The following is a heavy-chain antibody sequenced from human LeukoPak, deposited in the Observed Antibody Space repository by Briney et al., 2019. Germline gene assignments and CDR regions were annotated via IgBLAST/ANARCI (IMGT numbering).Heavy chain of an antibody. CDR1: GFTFSNYA. CDR3: AKDQNSGSGSYSNFDY. D-gene: IGHD3-10*01. V-gene: IGHV3-23*01. Sequence: PGGSLRLSCAASGFTFSNYAMSWVRQAPGKGLERVSGISGSGGSTYYADSVKGRFTISRDNSRNTLYLQMNNLRAEDTALYYCAKDQNSGSGSYSNFDYWGQGTLVTVSS. J-gene: IGHJ4*02. CDR2: ISGSGGST.